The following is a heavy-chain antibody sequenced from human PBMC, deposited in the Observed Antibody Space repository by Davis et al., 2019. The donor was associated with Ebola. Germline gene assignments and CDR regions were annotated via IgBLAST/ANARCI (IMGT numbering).Heavy chain of an antibody. CDR3: ARVPGTVVTPGAFDI. D-gene: IGHD4-23*01. J-gene: IGHJ3*02. V-gene: IGHV1-69*02. Sequence: SVKVSCKASGGTFSSYTISWVRQAPGQGLEWMGRIIPILGIANYAQKFQGRVTITADTSTSTAYMELRSLRSDDTAVYYCARVPGTVVTPGAFDIWGQGTMVTVSS. CDR2: IIPILGIA. CDR1: GGTFSSYT.